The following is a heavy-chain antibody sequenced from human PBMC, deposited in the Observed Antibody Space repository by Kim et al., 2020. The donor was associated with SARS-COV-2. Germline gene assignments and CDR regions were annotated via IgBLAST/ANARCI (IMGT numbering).Heavy chain of an antibody. D-gene: IGHD3-22*01. V-gene: IGHV4-59*01. CDR3: ASKKSSGYYSPFDY. CDR2: IYYSGST. Sequence: SETLSLTCTVSGGSISSYYWSWIRQPPGKGLEWIGYIYYSGSTNYNPSLKSRVTISVDTSKNQFSLKLSSVTAADTAVYYCASKKSSGYYSPFDYWGQGTLVTVSS. CDR1: GGSISSYY. J-gene: IGHJ4*02.